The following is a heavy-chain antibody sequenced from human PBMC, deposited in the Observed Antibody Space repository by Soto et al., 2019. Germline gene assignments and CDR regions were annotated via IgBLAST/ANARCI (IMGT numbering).Heavy chain of an antibody. D-gene: IGHD6-19*01. CDR2: ISFDGNIK. CDR3: ARAPGHSVHSSGWQIDY. V-gene: IGHV3-30-3*01. CDR1: GFTFSDYA. Sequence: QVQLVESGGGVVQPGRSLRLSCAASGFTFSDYAMYWVRQAPGKGLEWVSVISFDGNIKYYTGSVKGRFTIARDNSKNKLHLQVNSLRTEDTALYYCARAPGHSVHSSGWQIDYWGQGTLVTVSS. J-gene: IGHJ4*02.